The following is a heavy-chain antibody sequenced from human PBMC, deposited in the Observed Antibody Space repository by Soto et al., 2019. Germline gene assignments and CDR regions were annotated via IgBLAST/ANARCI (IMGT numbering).Heavy chain of an antibody. D-gene: IGHD4-17*01. V-gene: IGHV3-9*01. Sequence: EVQLVESGGGLVQPGRSLRLSCAASGFTFDDYAMHWVRQAPGKGLEWVSGISWNSGSIGYADSVKGRFTISRDNAMNSLYLQMNSLRAEDTALYYCAKVTDDYGDPYCQHWGQGTLVTVSS. CDR2: ISWNSGSI. CDR3: AKVTDDYGDPYCQH. CDR1: GFTFDDYA. J-gene: IGHJ1*01.